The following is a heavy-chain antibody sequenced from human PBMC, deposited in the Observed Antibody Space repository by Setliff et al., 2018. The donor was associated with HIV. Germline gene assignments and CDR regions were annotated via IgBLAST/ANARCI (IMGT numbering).Heavy chain of an antibody. J-gene: IGHJ5*02. CDR1: GGSMSSYY. CDR3: ARAVNYWGLLSWFDP. D-gene: IGHD7-27*01. CDR2: IYASGST. Sequence: PSETLSLTCAVSGGSMSSYYWSWIRQTPGKGLEWIGYIYASGSTKYNPSLESRVTISVDTSKNQFSLKLRSVTAADTAVYYCARAVNYWGLLSWFDPWGQGTLVTVSS. V-gene: IGHV4-4*08.